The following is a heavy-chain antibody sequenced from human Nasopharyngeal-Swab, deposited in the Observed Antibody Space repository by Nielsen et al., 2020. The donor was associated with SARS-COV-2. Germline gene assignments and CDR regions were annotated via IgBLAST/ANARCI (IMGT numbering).Heavy chain of an antibody. V-gene: IGHV3-49*02. Sequence: WIRQPPGKGLEWVGFIRSKAYGGTTEYAASVKGRFTISRDDSKSIAYLQMNSLKTEDTAVYYCTSTGYCSSTSCYPDNWFDPWGQGTLVTVSS. CDR2: IRSKAYGGTT. CDR3: TSTGYCSSTSCYPDNWFDP. J-gene: IGHJ5*02. D-gene: IGHD2-2*03.